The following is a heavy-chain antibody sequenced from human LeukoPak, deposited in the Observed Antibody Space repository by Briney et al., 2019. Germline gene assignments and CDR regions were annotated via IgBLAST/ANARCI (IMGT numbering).Heavy chain of an antibody. J-gene: IGHJ4*02. Sequence: GGSLRLSCAASGFTFRSYDMHWVRQATGKGLEWVSGIGTAGEIYYPGSVKGRFTISRDNSKNTLYLQMNSLRAEDTAVYYCARRAGAYSHPYDYWGQGTLVTVSS. CDR3: ARRAGAYSHPYDY. CDR1: GFTFRSYD. D-gene: IGHD4/OR15-4a*01. CDR2: IGTAGEI. V-gene: IGHV3-13*01.